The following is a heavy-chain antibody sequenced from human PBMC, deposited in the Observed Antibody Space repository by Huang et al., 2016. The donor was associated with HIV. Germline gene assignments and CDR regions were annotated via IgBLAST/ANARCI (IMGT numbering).Heavy chain of an antibody. V-gene: IGHV4-39*01. J-gene: IGHJ4*02. CDR1: GGSIRSDNYY. CDR3: ARLPGSITMIRGVITDPY. CDR2: IDYSGST. D-gene: IGHD3-10*01. Sequence: QLQLQESGPGLVKPSETLSLTCTVSGGSIRSDNYYWGWIRQPPGKGLEWIGSIDYSGSTYYNPSLTRRVTITVDTSKNQFSLKMRSVTAADTAVYYCARLPGSITMIRGVITDPYWGQGTLVTVSS.